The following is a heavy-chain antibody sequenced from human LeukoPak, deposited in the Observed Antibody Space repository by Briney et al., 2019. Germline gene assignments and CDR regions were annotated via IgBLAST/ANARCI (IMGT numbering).Heavy chain of an antibody. J-gene: IGHJ5*02. D-gene: IGHD3-10*01. Sequence: GGSLRLSCAASGFTFSSYGMSWVRQAPGKGLEWVSAISGSGGSTYYADSVKGRFTISRDNSKNTLYLQMNSLRAEDTAVYYCAKSPFTMVRGERGSWFDPWGQGTLVTVSS. CDR3: AKSPFTMVRGERGSWFDP. V-gene: IGHV3-23*01. CDR1: GFTFSSYG. CDR2: ISGSGGST.